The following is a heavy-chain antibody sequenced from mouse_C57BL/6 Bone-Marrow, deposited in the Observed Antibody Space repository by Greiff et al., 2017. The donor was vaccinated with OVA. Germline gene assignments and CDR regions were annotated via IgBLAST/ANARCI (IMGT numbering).Heavy chain of an antibody. D-gene: IGHD2-4*01. J-gene: IGHJ3*01. CDR1: GYTFTSYG. V-gene: IGHV1-81*01. CDR3: ARSRGLRRPLAY. CDR2: IYPRSGNT. Sequence: VQLQQSGAELARPGASVKLSCKASGYTFTSYGISWVKQRTGQGLEWIGEIYPRSGNTYYNEKFKGKATLTADKSSSTAYMELRSLTSEDSAVYFCARSRGLRRPLAYWGQGTLVTVSA.